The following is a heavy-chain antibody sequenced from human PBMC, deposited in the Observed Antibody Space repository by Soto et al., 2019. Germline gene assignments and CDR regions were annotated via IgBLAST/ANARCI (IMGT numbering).Heavy chain of an antibody. Sequence: EVQLVESGGGLVQPGGSLRLSCAASGFTFSSYSMNWVRQAPGKGLEWVSSISSSSSYIYYADSVKGRFTISRDNAKNSLYLQMNSLRAEDTAVYYCASNPYYYGSGSYYRDYWGQGTLVTVSS. D-gene: IGHD3-10*01. CDR2: ISSSSSYI. V-gene: IGHV3-21*01. CDR3: ASNPYYYGSGSYYRDY. J-gene: IGHJ4*02. CDR1: GFTFSSYS.